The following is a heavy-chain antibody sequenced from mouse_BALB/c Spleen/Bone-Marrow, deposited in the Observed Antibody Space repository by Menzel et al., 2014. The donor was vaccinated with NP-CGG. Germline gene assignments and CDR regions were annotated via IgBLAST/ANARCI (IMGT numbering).Heavy chain of an antibody. CDR3: ARYGNYFYAMDY. Sequence: EVKLMESGGGLVQPGGSRKLSCAASGFTFSSFGMHWVRQAPEKGPEWVAYISSGSSTIYYADTVKGRFTISRDNPKNTLFLQMTSLRSEDTAMYYCARYGNYFYAMDYWGQGTSVTVSS. J-gene: IGHJ4*01. CDR1: GFTFSSFG. CDR2: ISSGSSTI. V-gene: IGHV5-17*02. D-gene: IGHD2-1*01.